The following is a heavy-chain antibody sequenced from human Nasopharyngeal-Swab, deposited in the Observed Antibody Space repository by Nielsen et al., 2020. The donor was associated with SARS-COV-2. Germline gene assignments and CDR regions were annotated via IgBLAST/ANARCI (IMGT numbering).Heavy chain of an antibody. D-gene: IGHD3-10*01. CDR3: ARFNPARGSYYDAIDI. CDR2: IRSKPNNYAT. J-gene: IGHJ3*02. CDR1: GFSFTASA. V-gene: IGHV3-73*01. Sequence: GGSLRLSCAASGFSFTASAINWVRQASGKGLEWVGRIRSKPNNYATSYGVSVRGRFTISRDVSKNTAYLQMNSLKTEDTAVYYCARFNPARGSYYDAIDIWGKGTMVTVSS.